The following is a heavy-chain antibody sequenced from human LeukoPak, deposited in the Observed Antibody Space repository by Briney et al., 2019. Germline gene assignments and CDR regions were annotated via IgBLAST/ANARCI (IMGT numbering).Heavy chain of an antibody. CDR3: ARGMSGWGRAYYFDY. CDR1: GGSISSGSYY. V-gene: IGHV4-61*02. J-gene: IGHJ4*02. Sequence: SETLSLTCTVSGGSISSGSYYWSWIRQPAGKGLEWIGRIYTSGSTNYNPSLKSRVTISVDTSKNQFSLKLSSVTAADTAVYYCARGMSGWGRAYYFDYWGQGTLVTVS. D-gene: IGHD6-19*01. CDR2: IYTSGST.